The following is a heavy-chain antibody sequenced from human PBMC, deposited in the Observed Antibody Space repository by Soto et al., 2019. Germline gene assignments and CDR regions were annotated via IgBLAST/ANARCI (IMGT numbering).Heavy chain of an antibody. Sequence: TSETLSLTFAVYGGSFSGYYWSWIRQPPGKGLEWIGEINHSGSTNYNPSLKSRVTISVDTSKNQFSLKLSSVTAADTAVYYCARGWVYGMDVWGQGTTVTVSS. CDR2: INHSGST. CDR1: GGSFSGYY. CDR3: ARGWVYGMDV. D-gene: IGHD7-27*01. V-gene: IGHV4-34*01. J-gene: IGHJ6*02.